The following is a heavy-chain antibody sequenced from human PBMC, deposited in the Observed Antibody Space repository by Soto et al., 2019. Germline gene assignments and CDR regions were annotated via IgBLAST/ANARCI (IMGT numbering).Heavy chain of an antibody. CDR3: ARGDSSWYRFDY. J-gene: IGHJ4*02. V-gene: IGHV1-69*13. Sequence: SVKVSCKASGGTFSSYAISWVRQAPGQGLEWMGGIIPIFGTANYAQKFQGRVTITADESTSTAYMELSSLRSEDTAVYYCARGDSSWYRFDYWGQGTLVTVSS. CDR2: IIPIFGTA. D-gene: IGHD6-13*01. CDR1: GGTFSSYA.